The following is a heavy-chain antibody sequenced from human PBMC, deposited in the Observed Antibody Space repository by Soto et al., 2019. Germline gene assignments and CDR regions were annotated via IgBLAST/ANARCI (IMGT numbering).Heavy chain of an antibody. CDR3: ARPAIPAVVSAFDY. CDR2: INHSGST. V-gene: IGHV4-34*01. CDR1: GGSFSGYY. J-gene: IGHJ4*02. Sequence: SETLSLTCAVYGGSFSGYYWSWIRQPPGKGLEWIGEINHSGSTNYNPSHKSRVIISVDTSKNQFSLKLTSVTAADTAVYYCARPAIPAVVSAFDYWGQGTLVTVSS. D-gene: IGHD6-13*01.